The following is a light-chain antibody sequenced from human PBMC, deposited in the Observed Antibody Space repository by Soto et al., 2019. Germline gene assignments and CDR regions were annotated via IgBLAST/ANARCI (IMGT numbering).Light chain of an antibody. J-gene: IGLJ1*01. Sequence: QSALTQPASVSGSPGQSITISCTGTNSDVGGYNYVSWYQQHPGKAPKLMIYEVSNRPSGVSNRFSGSKSGNTASLTISGLQTEDEADYYCSSYTSSSTLYVFGTGTNLTVL. V-gene: IGLV2-14*01. CDR2: EVS. CDR3: SSYTSSSTLYV. CDR1: NSDVGGYNY.